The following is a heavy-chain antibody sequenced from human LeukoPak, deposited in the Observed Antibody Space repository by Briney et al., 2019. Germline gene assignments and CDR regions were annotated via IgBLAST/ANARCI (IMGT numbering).Heavy chain of an antibody. D-gene: IGHD6-13*01. CDR3: ARKPAAGDYYFDY. CDR2: ISYDGSNK. J-gene: IGHJ4*02. V-gene: IGHV3-30*03. Sequence: GGSLRLSCAASGFTFSSYGMHWVRQAPGKGLVWVAVISYDGSNKYDADSVKGRFTISRDNAKNSLYLQMNSLRAEDTAVYYCARKPAAGDYYFDYWGQGTLVTVSS. CDR1: GFTFSSYG.